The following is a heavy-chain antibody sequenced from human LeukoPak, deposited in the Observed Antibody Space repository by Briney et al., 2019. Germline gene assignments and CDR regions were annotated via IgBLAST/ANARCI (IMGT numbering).Heavy chain of an antibody. Sequence: ASVKVSCKASGYTLTGHFMHWVRQAPGQGLEWMGGIIPIFGAANYAQKFQDRVTITADKSTSTAYMELSSLRSEDTAVYYCARTVVVTAEHAFDIWGQGTMVTVSS. J-gene: IGHJ3*02. CDR1: GYTLTGHF. CDR3: ARTVVVTAEHAFDI. V-gene: IGHV1-69*06. CDR2: IIPIFGAA. D-gene: IGHD2-21*02.